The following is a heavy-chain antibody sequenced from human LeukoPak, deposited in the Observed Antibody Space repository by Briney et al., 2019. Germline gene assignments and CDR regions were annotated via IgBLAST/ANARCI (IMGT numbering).Heavy chain of an antibody. CDR2: IIPIFGTA. V-gene: IGHV1-69*05. D-gene: IGHD6-6*01. CDR1: GGTFSSYA. Sequence: SVKVSCKASGGTFSSYAISWVRQAPGQGLEWMGGIIPIFGTANYAQKFQGRVTITTDESTSTAYMELSSLRSEDTAVYYCARAYQFVHPPDYWGQGTLVTVSS. J-gene: IGHJ4*02. CDR3: ARAYQFVHPPDY.